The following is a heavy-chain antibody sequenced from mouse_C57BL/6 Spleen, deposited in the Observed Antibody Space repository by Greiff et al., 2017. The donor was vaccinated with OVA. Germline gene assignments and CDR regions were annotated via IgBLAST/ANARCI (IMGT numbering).Heavy chain of an antibody. Sequence: QVQLQQPGAELVMPGASVKLSCKASGYTFTSYWMPWVKQRPGQGLEWIGEIDPSDRYTTYNLKFKGKSTLTVDKSSSTAYMQLSSLTYEDSAVYYCARSHYGYDQGVCDYWGKGTTLTVSS. CDR2: IDPSDRYT. J-gene: IGHJ2*01. V-gene: IGHV1-69*01. D-gene: IGHD2-2*01. CDR3: ARSHYGYDQGVCDY. CDR1: GYTFTSYW.